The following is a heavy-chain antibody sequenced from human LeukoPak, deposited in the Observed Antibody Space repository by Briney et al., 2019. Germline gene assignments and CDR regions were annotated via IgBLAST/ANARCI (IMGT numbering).Heavy chain of an antibody. CDR2: ISDSGGYT. V-gene: IGHV3-23*01. D-gene: IGHD3-10*01. CDR1: GFTFSSFA. Sequence: PGGSLRLSCAASGFTFSSFAMSWVRQAPGKGLEWVSGISDSGGYTYYADSVKGRFTISRDNSKNTLYLHMNSLRAEDTAVYYCAKLGNFASGSYSDWGRGTLVTVSS. CDR3: AKLGNFASGSYSD. J-gene: IGHJ4*02.